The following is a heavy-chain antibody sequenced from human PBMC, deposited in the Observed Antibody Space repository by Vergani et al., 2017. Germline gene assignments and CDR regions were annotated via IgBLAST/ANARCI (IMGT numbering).Heavy chain of an antibody. CDR3: ARHRGSVGFFPSSYFYGMDV. V-gene: IGHV4-38-2*01. J-gene: IGHJ6*04. Sequence: QVQLQESGPGLVKLSETLTLTCDVSDSSIMTNPYWGWFRQSPGKGLEWIGCIHHSGDTHYNSSLKSRVSISIVSSSKFSLSLTSVTAADTAIYYCARHRGSVGFFPSSYFYGMDVWGNGTTVTVSS. CDR1: DSSIMTNPY. CDR2: IHHSGDT. D-gene: IGHD3-10*01.